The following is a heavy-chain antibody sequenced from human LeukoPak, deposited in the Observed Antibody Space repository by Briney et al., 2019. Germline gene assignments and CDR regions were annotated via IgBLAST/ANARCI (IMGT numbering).Heavy chain of an antibody. V-gene: IGHV3-7*01. CDR1: GFTFIDYW. Sequence: GGSLRLSCVGYGFTFIDYWMSWLRQAPGKGLEWVANIKQDGSEKDYVDALKGRFTISRDNAKNSLYLQMNSLRAEDTAVYYCARWLELMRNFYWGGQGTLVTVSS. CDR2: IKQDGSEK. D-gene: IGHD5-24*01. J-gene: IGHJ4*02. CDR3: ARWLELMRNFYW.